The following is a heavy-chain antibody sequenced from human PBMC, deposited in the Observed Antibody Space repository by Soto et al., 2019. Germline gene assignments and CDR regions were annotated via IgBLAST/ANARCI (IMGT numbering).Heavy chain of an antibody. CDR3: ARNGERDLGLNYYFYYGMDV. CDR1: DYIFTTYG. CDR2: DSPYGNIT. D-gene: IGHD3-10*01. Sequence: ASVKVSCKASDYIFTTYGISWVRQALGQGLEWMGRDSPYGNITNYAQKFQGRVTMTTETSTSTVYMELRSLRSDYTAMYYCARNGERDLGLNYYFYYGMDVWGQGTSGTVSS. V-gene: IGHV1-18*01. J-gene: IGHJ6*02.